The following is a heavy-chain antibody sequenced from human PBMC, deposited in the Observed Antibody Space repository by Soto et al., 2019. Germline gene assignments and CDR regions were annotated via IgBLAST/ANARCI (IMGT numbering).Heavy chain of an antibody. V-gene: IGHV3-30*03. Sequence: GGSLRLSCAASGFTFSSYGMHWVRQAPGKGLEWVAVISYDGSNKYYADSVKGRFTISRDNAKNSLYLQMNSLRAEDTAVYYCARGKYYYDSSGYSVEYFQHWGQGTLVTVSS. CDR2: ISYDGSNK. D-gene: IGHD3-22*01. CDR1: GFTFSSYG. CDR3: ARGKYYYDSSGYSVEYFQH. J-gene: IGHJ1*01.